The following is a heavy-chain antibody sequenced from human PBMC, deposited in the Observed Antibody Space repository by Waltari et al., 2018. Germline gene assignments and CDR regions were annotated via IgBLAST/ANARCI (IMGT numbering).Heavy chain of an antibody. Sequence: QVQLQQWGAGLLKPSETLSLTCAVYGGSFSGYYWSWIRQPQGKGLEWIGEINHSGSTNYNPSLKSRVTISVDTSKNQFSLKLSSVTAADTAVYYCARGYDYVWANPKRGNWFDPWGQGTLVTVSS. CDR1: GGSFSGYY. CDR2: INHSGST. J-gene: IGHJ5*02. D-gene: IGHD3-16*01. CDR3: ARGYDYVWANPKRGNWFDP. V-gene: IGHV4-34*01.